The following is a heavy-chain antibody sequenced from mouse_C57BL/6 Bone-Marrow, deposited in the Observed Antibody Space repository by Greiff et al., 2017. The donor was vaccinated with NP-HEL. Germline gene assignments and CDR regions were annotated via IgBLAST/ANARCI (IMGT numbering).Heavy chain of an antibody. CDR3: ARWGTTVVAHYYAMDY. CDR1: GYSITSDY. V-gene: IGHV3-8*01. CDR2: ISYSGST. J-gene: IGHJ4*01. Sequence: EVKVEESGPGLAKPSQTLSLTCSVTGYSITSDYWNWIRKFPGNKLEYMGYISYSGSTYYNPSLKSRISITRDTSKNQYYLQLNSVTTEDTATYYCARWGTTVVAHYYAMDYWGQGTSVTVSS. D-gene: IGHD1-1*01.